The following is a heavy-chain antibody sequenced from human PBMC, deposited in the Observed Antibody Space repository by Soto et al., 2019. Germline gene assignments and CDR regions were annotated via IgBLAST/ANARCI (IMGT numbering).Heavy chain of an antibody. CDR2: IKQDGSDK. CDR3: ARGSSGSYDY. D-gene: IGHD1-26*01. Sequence: EVQLVESGGGLVQPGGSLRPSCATSGFTFSSYWMSWVRQAPGKGLEWVASIKQDGSDKYYVDSVKGRFTISRDNAKNSLSPQMNSLRAEDTAVYYCARGSSGSYDYWGQGTLVAVSS. J-gene: IGHJ4*02. CDR1: GFTFSSYW. V-gene: IGHV3-7*01.